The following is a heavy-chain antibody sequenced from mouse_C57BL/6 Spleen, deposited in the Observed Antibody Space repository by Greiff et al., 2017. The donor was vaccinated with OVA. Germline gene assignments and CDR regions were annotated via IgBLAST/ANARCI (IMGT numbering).Heavy chain of an antibody. V-gene: IGHV2-2*01. J-gene: IGHJ4*01. Sequence: QVQLKESGPGLVQPSQSLSITCTVSGFSLTSYGVHWVRQSPGKGLEWLGVIWSGGSTDYNAAFISRLSISKDNSKSQVFFKMNSLQADDTAIYYCARQLRPYAMDYWGQGTSVTVSS. D-gene: IGHD3-2*02. CDR2: IWSGGST. CDR1: GFSLTSYG. CDR3: ARQLRPYAMDY.